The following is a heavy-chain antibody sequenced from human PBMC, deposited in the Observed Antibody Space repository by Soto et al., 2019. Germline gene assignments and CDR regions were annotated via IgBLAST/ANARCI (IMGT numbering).Heavy chain of an antibody. CDR1: GFTFSSYA. V-gene: IGHV3-23*01. J-gene: IGHJ4*02. D-gene: IGHD1-1*01. CDR2: ISGSGGGT. Sequence: PGGSLRLSCAASGFTFSSYAMSWVRQAPGKGLEWASSISGSGGGTYYADSVKGRFTFSRGNSKNTLYLQMNSLRAEDTAVYYCAKFGMATTKRSPPYYIDYWGQGALVTVSS. CDR3: AKFGMATTKRSPPYYIDY.